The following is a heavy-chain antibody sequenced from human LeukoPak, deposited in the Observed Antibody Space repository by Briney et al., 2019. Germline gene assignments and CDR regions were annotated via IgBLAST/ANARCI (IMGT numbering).Heavy chain of an antibody. CDR2: INHSGST. D-gene: IGHD2-8*01. Sequence: SETLSLTCAVYGGSFSGYYWSWLRQPPGKGLEWIGEINHSGSTNYNPSLKSRVTISVDTSKNQFSLKLSSVTAADTAVYYCASDRNPCTNGVCYRVDVWGKGTTVTVSS. V-gene: IGHV4-34*01. CDR3: ASDRNPCTNGVCYRVDV. J-gene: IGHJ6*04. CDR1: GGSFSGYY.